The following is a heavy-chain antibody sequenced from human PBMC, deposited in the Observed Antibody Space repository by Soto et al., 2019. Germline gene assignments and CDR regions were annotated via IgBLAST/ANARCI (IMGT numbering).Heavy chain of an antibody. J-gene: IGHJ5*02. V-gene: IGHV1-69*12. Sequence: QVQLVQSGAEVKKPGSSVKVSCKASGGTFSSYAISWVRQAPGQGLEWMGGIIPIFGTANYAQKFQGRVTITADESTSKAYMELSSLRSEDTAVYYCAREGVYCSGGSCSEHWFDPWGQGTLVTVSS. CDR1: GGTFSSYA. D-gene: IGHD2-15*01. CDR3: AREGVYCSGGSCSEHWFDP. CDR2: IIPIFGTA.